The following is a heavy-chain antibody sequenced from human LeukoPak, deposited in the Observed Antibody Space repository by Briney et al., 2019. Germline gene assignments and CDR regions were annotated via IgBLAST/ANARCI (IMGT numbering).Heavy chain of an antibody. CDR3: ARDYYYDSSGYMYNWFDP. Sequence: PSETLSLTCTVSGGSISSYYWSWIRQPPGKGLEWIGYIYYSGSTNYNPSLKSRVTISVDTSKNQFSLKLSSVTAADTAVYYCARDYYYDSSGYMYNWFDPWGQGTLVTVSS. CDR1: GGSISSYY. V-gene: IGHV4-59*01. D-gene: IGHD3-22*01. CDR2: IYYSGST. J-gene: IGHJ5*02.